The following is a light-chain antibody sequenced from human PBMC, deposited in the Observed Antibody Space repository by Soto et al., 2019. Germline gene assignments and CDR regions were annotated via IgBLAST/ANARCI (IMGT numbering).Light chain of an antibody. CDR1: GDISRF. J-gene: IGKJ4*01. Sequence: DIQMTQSPSSLSASVGDRVTITCRANGDISRFLAWYQQKPGKIPKCLIYAASTLHSGVPSRFSGSGSGTDFTLTISSLQPEDVATYYCQKYDDVPLTFGGGTKVEIK. V-gene: IGKV1-27*01. CDR2: AAS. CDR3: QKYDDVPLT.